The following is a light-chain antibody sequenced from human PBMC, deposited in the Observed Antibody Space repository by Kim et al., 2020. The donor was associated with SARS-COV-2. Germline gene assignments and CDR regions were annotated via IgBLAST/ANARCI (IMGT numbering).Light chain of an antibody. V-gene: IGKV3-20*01. CDR2: GAS. J-gene: IGKJ2*01. CDR3: QLYGSSRYT. Sequence: LSPGERATLSCRASQSVSSTNLAWYQQKPGQAPRLLINGASGRATGIPDRFSGSGSGTDFTLTISRLEPEDFAVYYCQLYGSSRYTFGQGTKLEI. CDR1: QSVSSTN.